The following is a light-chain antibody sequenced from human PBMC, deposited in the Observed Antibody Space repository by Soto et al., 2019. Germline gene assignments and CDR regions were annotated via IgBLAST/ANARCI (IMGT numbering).Light chain of an antibody. CDR1: QDNSIY. CDR3: QQTRTYPST. Sequence: MRLTQSPGSLCASGGDSVTITCGASQDNSIYLAWYQQKTGKAPNLLIYAASSLQSGVPSRFSGRGSGTDFNLTIYSLQPEDFATYYCQQTRTYPSTFGGGTKVDIK. CDR2: AAS. V-gene: IGKV1-9*01. J-gene: IGKJ4*01.